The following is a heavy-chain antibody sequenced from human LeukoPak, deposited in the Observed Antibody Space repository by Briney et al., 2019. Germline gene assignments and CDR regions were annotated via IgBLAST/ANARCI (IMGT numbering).Heavy chain of an antibody. CDR3: TTTTYSAN. Sequence: GGSLRLSCAASGFTFSNAWMNWVRQAPGKGLEWVGRVKSVLDGGTTDYAAPVKGRFAISRDDSEDTLYLQMNSLKTEDTAVYYCTTTTYSANWGQGTLVTVSS. V-gene: IGHV3-15*01. CDR1: GFTFSNAW. D-gene: IGHD1-1*01. CDR2: VKSVLDGGTT. J-gene: IGHJ4*02.